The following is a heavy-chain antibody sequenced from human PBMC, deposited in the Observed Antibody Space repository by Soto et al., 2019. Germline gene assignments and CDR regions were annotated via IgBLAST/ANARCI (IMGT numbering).Heavy chain of an antibody. V-gene: IGHV1-2*04. CDR2: INPNSGGT. J-gene: IGHJ4*02. D-gene: IGHD3-9*01. CDR1: GYTFTGYY. CDR3: ARSYDILTGYSRFDY. Sequence: ASVKVSCKASGYTFTGYYMHWVRQAPGQGLEWMGWINPNSGGTNYAQKFQGWVTMTRDTSISTAYMELSRLRSDDTAVYYCARSYDILTGYSRFDYWGQGTLVTISS.